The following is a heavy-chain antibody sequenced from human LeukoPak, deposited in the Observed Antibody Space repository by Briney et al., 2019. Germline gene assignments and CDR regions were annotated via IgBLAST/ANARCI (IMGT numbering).Heavy chain of an antibody. Sequence: GRSLRLSCAASGFTFSSYGMHWVRQAPGKGLEWVAVISYDGSNKYYADSVKGRFTISRDNSKNTLYLQMNSLRAEDTAVYYCARVRYSYGFGDFDYWGQGTLVTVSS. D-gene: IGHD5-18*01. V-gene: IGHV3-30*03. CDR2: ISYDGSNK. CDR1: GFTFSSYG. CDR3: ARVRYSYGFGDFDY. J-gene: IGHJ4*02.